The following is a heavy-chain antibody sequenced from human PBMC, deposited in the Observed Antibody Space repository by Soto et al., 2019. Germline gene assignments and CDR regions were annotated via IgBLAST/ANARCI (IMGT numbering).Heavy chain of an antibody. CDR1: GFTFSSYS. Sequence: ESGGGLVKPGGSLRLSCEASGFTFSSYSMNWVRQAPGKGLEWVSSISTSSTYIYFADSVKGRFTISRDNAKNSLYLQVNTLRAEDTAVYYCARGESIGTPVFDYWGQGTLVTVSS. D-gene: IGHD1-1*01. V-gene: IGHV3-21*01. CDR3: ARGESIGTPVFDY. J-gene: IGHJ4*02. CDR2: ISTSSTYI.